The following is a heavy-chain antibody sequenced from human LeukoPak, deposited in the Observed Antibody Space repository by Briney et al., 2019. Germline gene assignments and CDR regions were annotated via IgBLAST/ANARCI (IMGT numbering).Heavy chain of an antibody. CDR1: GFTFSSYA. D-gene: IGHD3-10*01. J-gene: IGHJ4*02. Sequence: GGSLRLSCAASGFTFSSYAMHWVRQAPGKGLEYVSAISSNGGSTYYANSVKGRFTISRDNSKNTLYLQMGSLRAEDMAVYYCARERLYYGSGNRWNSPFGYWGQGTLVTVSS. CDR2: ISSNGGST. V-gene: IGHV3-64*01. CDR3: ARERLYYGSGNRWNSPFGY.